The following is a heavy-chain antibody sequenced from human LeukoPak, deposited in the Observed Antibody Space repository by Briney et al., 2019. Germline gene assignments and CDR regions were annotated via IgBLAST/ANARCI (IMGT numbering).Heavy chain of an antibody. D-gene: IGHD3-22*01. V-gene: IGHV3-30*18. CDR2: ISYDGSNK. J-gene: IGHJ4*02. CDR1: GFTFSTYG. CDR3: AKDGWVEYYYDSSGYLAY. Sequence: PGRSLRLSCAASGFTFSTYGMHWVRQAPGKGLEWVAVISYDGSNKYYADSVKGRFTISRDNSKNTLYLQMNSLRAEDTAVFYCAKDGWVEYYYDSSGYLAYWGQGTLVTVSS.